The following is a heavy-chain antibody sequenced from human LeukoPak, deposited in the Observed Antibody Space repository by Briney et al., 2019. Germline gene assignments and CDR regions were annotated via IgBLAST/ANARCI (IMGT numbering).Heavy chain of an antibody. J-gene: IGHJ6*04. CDR1: GFTFSSYW. D-gene: IGHD3-10*02. CDR3: AELGITMIGGV. V-gene: IGHV3-48*04. Sequence: GGSLRLSCAVSGFTFSSYWMSWVRQAPGKGLEWVSYISSSGSTIYYADSVKGRFTISRDNAKNSLYLQMNSLRAEDTAVYYCAELGITMIGGVWGKGTTVTISS. CDR2: ISSSGSTI.